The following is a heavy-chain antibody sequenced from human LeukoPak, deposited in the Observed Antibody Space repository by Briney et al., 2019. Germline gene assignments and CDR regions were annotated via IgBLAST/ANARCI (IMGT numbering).Heavy chain of an antibody. CDR2: INSDGSST. J-gene: IGHJ5*02. CDR1: GFTFSSYW. CDR3: ARGSYRGYGDTFDP. V-gene: IGHV3-74*01. Sequence: GGSLRLSCAAPGFTFSSYWMHWVRQAPGKGLVWVSRINSDGSSTSYADSVKGRFTISRDNAKNTLYLQMNSLRAEDTAVYYCARGSYRGYGDTFDPWGQGTLVTVSS. D-gene: IGHD4-17*01.